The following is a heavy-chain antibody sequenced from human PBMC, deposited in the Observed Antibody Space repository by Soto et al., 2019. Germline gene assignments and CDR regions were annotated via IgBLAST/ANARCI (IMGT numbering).Heavy chain of an antibody. J-gene: IGHJ5*02. V-gene: IGHV1-46*01. CDR3: ASAMTTVTPMWFVP. Sequence: QVQLVQSGAEVKKPGASVKVSCKASGYTFSSYYMHWVRQAPGQGLEWMGIINTSGGSTSYEQKFQGRVTMTRDTSTSTVYMELSSLRSEDTAVYYCASAMTTVTPMWFVPWGQGTLVTVSS. D-gene: IGHD4-17*01. CDR2: INTSGGST. CDR1: GYTFSSYY.